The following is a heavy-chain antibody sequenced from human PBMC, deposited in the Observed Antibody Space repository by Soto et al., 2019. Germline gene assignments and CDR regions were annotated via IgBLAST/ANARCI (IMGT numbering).Heavy chain of an antibody. Sequence: ASVKVSCKASGYTFTTFGISWVRQAPGQGLEWMGWINPNSGGTNYAQKFQGWVTMTRDTSISTAYMELSRLRSDDTAVYYCATSSGWYNTYNYYGMDVWGQGTTVTVSS. J-gene: IGHJ6*02. V-gene: IGHV1-2*04. CDR1: GYTFTTFG. CDR2: INPNSGGT. CDR3: ATSSGWYNTYNYYGMDV. D-gene: IGHD6-19*01.